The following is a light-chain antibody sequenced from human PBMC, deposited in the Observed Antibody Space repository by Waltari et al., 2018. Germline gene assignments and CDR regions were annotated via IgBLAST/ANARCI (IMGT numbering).Light chain of an antibody. V-gene: IGKV4-1*01. J-gene: IGKJ3*01. CDR1: QSVLHNSKNKNS. CDR3: QQYYDTPFT. Sequence: DIVMTPSPDSLAVSLGERATINCKSSQSVLHNSKNKNSLAWYQHKPGQPPKLLIYWASTRESGVPDRFSGSGSGTDFTLTISSLQAEDVAFYYCQQYYDTPFTFGPGTKVDIK. CDR2: WAS.